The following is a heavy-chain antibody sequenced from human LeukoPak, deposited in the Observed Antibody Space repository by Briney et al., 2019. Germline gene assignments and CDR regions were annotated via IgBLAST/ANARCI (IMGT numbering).Heavy chain of an antibody. CDR1: AFTFNTAW. CDR2: INQGGSVT. Sequence: GGSLRLSCAPSAFTFNTAWMTWVRQAPGKGLEWLGNINQGGSVTNYVDSVKGRFSISRDNAKNTMYLQMSSLRVEDTAVYYCARDHHSGALDYWGQGTLVTVSS. D-gene: IGHD1-26*01. CDR3: ARDHHSGALDY. V-gene: IGHV3-7*01. J-gene: IGHJ4*02.